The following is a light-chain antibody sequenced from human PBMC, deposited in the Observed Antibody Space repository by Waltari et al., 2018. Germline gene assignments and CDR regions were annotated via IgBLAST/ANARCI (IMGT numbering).Light chain of an antibody. CDR2: EVT. V-gene: IGLV2-14*01. Sequence: QSALTQPASVSGSPGQSITISCTGSSSDIGRYNYVSWHQQHPGPARKLIISEVTNRPSGVSYRFSGSKSGNTASLTISGLQAEDEADYYCSSYTNINTLMVFGGGTHLTVL. CDR1: SSDIGRYNY. CDR3: SSYTNINTLMV. J-gene: IGLJ3*02.